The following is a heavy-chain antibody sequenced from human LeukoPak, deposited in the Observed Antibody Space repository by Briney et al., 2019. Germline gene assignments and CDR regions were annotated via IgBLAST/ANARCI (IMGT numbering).Heavy chain of an antibody. D-gene: IGHD4-17*01. CDR1: GGSISSYY. J-gene: IGHJ4*02. Sequence: MASETLSLTCTVSGGSISSYYWSWIRQSPGKRLEWIGEITYSGSTKYNPSLKSRVTISVDTSKNQFSLKLSSVTAADTAVYYCARDRGLRGLYDYWGQGTLVTVSS. CDR2: ITYSGST. CDR3: ARDRGLRGLYDY. V-gene: IGHV4-59*12.